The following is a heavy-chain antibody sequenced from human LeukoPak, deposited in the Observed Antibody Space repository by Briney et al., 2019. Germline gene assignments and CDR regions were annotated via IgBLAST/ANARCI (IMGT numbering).Heavy chain of an antibody. CDR2: IYYSGCT. CDR3: ARGYCSSTICFQYFHH. CDR1: SDSISSSY. D-gene: IGHD2-2*01. V-gene: IGHV4-59*01. J-gene: IGHJ1*01. Sequence: ETLSLTCTVSSDSISSSYWSWIRQPPGTGLEWIGYIYYSGCTNYNPSLKSRVAISVDTSKNQFSLKLNSMAATDMGVYYCARGYCSSTICFQYFHHWGQGTLVTVSS.